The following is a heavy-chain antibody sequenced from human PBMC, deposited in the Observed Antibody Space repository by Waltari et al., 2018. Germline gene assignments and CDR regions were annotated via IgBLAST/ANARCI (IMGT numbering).Heavy chain of an antibody. CDR1: GFTFSDDY. Sequence: QVQLVESGGGLVKPGGSLRLSCEASGFTFSDDYLSWVRQAPGKGLGWVSKISGSSSSMTYADAVKGRFTISRDNARNLLFLQMNSLRAEDTAVYYCVREYWYRMDVWGQGTTVTVSS. CDR3: VREYWYRMDV. J-gene: IGHJ6*02. D-gene: IGHD2-15*01. CDR2: ISGSSSSM. V-gene: IGHV3-11*01.